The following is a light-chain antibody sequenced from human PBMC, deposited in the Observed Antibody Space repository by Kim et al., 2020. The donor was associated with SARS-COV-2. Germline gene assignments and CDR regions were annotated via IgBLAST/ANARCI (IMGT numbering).Light chain of an antibody. CDR1: QSVSSTY. CDR2: GTS. CDR3: QQYGSSPPT. J-gene: IGKJ1*01. Sequence: PGERATLSCRASQSVSSTYLAWYQQKPGQSPRLFMYGTSSRATGIPDRFSGSGSGTDFTLTISRLEPEDFAVYYCQQYGSSPPTFGQGTKVDIK. V-gene: IGKV3-20*01.